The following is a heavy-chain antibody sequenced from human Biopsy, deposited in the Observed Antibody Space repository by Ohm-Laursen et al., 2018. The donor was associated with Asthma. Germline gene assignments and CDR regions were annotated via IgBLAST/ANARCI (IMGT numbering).Heavy chain of an antibody. D-gene: IGHD3-3*01. CDR3: ARRITIFGVVQKDHGMDA. Sequence: SETLSLTCVVSGGSMTPTSHYWDWIRQAPGKGLEWIGYISYGGKTSYNPSLKNRVTISRDTSKNQFSLRLTSGTAADTAVYFCARRITIFGVVQKDHGMDAWGQGTTVIVSS. CDR2: ISYGGKT. J-gene: IGHJ6*02. CDR1: GGSMTPTSHY. V-gene: IGHV4-39*01.